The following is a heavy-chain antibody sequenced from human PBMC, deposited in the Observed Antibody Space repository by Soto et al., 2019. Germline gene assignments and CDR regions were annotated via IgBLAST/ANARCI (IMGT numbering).Heavy chain of an antibody. CDR3: AKVSRSHSSSWFFDY. CDR1: GVTFSSYA. CDR2: ISGSGGST. V-gene: IGHV3-23*01. D-gene: IGHD6-13*01. Sequence: GSLRLSCAASGVTFSSYAMSWVRQAPGKGLEWVSAISGSGGSTYYADSVKGRFTISRDNSKNTLYLQMNSLRAEDTAVYYCAKVSRSHSSSWFFDYWGQGTLVTVSS. J-gene: IGHJ4*02.